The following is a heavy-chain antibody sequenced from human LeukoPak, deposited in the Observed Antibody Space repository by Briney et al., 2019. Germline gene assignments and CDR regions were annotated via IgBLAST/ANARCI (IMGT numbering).Heavy chain of an antibody. CDR1: GFTFSHFW. J-gene: IGHJ4*02. Sequence: GGSLRLSCAASGFTFSHFWMTWVRQAPGKGLEWVANIKHDGSEKYYVDSVKGRFTISRDNAKNSLYLQMNSLRGEDTAVYYCAREGPPALHHGSTGYFDYWGQGALVTVSS. V-gene: IGHV3-7*01. D-gene: IGHD3-10*01. CDR3: AREGPPALHHGSTGYFDY. CDR2: IKHDGSEK.